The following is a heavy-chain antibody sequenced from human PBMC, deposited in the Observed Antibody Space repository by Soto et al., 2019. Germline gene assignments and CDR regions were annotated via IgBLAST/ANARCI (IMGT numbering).Heavy chain of an antibody. D-gene: IGHD2-2*01. V-gene: IGHV1-46*03. CDR2: INPSGGST. Sequence: ASVKFSCKASGYTFTSYYMHWVRQAPGQGLEWMGIINPSGGSTSYAQKFQGRVTMTRDTSTSTVYMELSSLRSEDTAVYYCARGGCSSTSCLYYYYYYMDVWGKGTTVTVSS. J-gene: IGHJ6*03. CDR1: GYTFTSYY. CDR3: ARGGCSSTSCLYYYYYYMDV.